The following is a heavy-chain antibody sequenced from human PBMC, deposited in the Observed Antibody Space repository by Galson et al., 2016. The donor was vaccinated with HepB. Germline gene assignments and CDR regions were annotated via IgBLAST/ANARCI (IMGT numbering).Heavy chain of an antibody. CDR2: IKADGSEK. D-gene: IGHD3-10*01. CDR1: GFTFSNFW. CDR3: ERGHYFDY. V-gene: IGHV3-7*03. Sequence: SLRLSCAASGFTFSNFWMNWVRQAPGKGLEWVSNIKADGSEKYYVDSVKGRFTISRDNAKNSFYLEMNSLRAEDAAVYYCERGHYFDYSGQGTLVTVSS. J-gene: IGHJ4*02.